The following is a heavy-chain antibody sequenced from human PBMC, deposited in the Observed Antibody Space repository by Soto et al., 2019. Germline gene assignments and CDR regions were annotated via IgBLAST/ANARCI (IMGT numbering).Heavy chain of an antibody. CDR2: INPNSGGT. Sequence: ASVKVSCKASGYTFTGYYMHWVRQAPGQGLEWMGWINPNSGGTNYAQKFQGRVTMTRDTSISTAYMELSGLRSDDTAVYYCARGRRGYSYGSMDAFDIWGQGTMVTVSS. D-gene: IGHD5-18*01. J-gene: IGHJ3*02. CDR1: GYTFTGYY. CDR3: ARGRRGYSYGSMDAFDI. V-gene: IGHV1-2*02.